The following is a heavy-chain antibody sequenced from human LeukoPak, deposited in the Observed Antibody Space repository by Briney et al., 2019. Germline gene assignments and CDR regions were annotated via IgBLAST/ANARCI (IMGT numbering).Heavy chain of an antibody. V-gene: IGHV4-61*01. Sequence: SETLSLTCSVSGGSVSSANYYWSWIRQPPGKGLEWIGYIHYTGSTNYNASLKSRLTISGDTSKNQFSLKLTSVTAADTAVYYCARDDTVTTGFDYWGQGTLVTVSS. CDR3: ARDDTVTTGFDY. CDR1: GGSVSSANYY. J-gene: IGHJ4*02. CDR2: IHYTGST. D-gene: IGHD4-17*01.